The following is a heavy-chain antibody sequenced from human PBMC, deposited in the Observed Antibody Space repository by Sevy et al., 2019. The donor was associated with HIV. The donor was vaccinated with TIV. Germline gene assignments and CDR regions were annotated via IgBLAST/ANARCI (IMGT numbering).Heavy chain of an antibody. CDR1: GGSISSYY. CDR2: IYYSGST. D-gene: IGHD3-3*01. CDR3: AKSRQSSTIFGVVTNPNWFDP. J-gene: IGHJ5*02. V-gene: IGHV4-59*01. Sequence: LTCTVSGGSISSYYWSWIRQPPGKGLEWIGYIYYSGSTNYNPSLKSRVTISVDTSKNQFSLKLSSVTAADTAVYYCAKSRQSSTIFGVVTNPNWFDPWGQGTLVTVSS.